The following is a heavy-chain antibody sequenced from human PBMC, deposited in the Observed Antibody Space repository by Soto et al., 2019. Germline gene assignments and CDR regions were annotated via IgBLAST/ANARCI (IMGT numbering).Heavy chain of an antibody. J-gene: IGHJ4*02. D-gene: IGHD5-18*01. CDR3: AKGLLQGAMVKLLDY. CDR1: RFTLSINA. Sequence: GGSLRLSCAASRFTLSINAMTCVRQAPGKGLEWVSSISGSGHDTYYADSVKGRFTISRDNSKNTLYLQMNSLRAEDTAVYYCAKGLLQGAMVKLLDYWGQGTLVTVS. V-gene: IGHV3-23*01. CDR2: ISGSGHDT.